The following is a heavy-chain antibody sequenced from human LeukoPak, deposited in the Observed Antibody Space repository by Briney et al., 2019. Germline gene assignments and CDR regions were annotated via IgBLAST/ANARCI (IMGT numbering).Heavy chain of an antibody. V-gene: IGHV3-53*01. CDR1: GFTVSSNY. Sequence: GGSLRLSCAASGFTVSSNYMSWVRQAPGKGLEWVSVIYSGGITYYADSVKGRFTISRDNSKNTLYLQMNSLRAEDTAVYYCARVEYSSSWYNWFDPWGQGTLVTVSS. D-gene: IGHD6-13*01. CDR3: ARVEYSSSWYNWFDP. CDR2: IYSGGIT. J-gene: IGHJ5*02.